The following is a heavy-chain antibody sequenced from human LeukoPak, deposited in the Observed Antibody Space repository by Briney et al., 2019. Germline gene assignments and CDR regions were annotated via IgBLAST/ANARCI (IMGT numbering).Heavy chain of an antibody. V-gene: IGHV3-7*05. CDR1: GFTFSNYW. Sequence: GGSLRLSCAASGFTFSNYWMSWVRQAPGKGLEWVANIKEDGSAKYYVDSVKGRFTISRDNAKNSQYLQMNSLRAEDTAVYYCARDLHYYVAMDVWGQGTTVTVSS. CDR2: IKEDGSAK. D-gene: IGHD3-10*02. CDR3: ARDLHYYVAMDV. J-gene: IGHJ6*02.